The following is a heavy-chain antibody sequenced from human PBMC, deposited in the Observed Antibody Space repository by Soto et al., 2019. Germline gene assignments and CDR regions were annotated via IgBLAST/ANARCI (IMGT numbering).Heavy chain of an antibody. V-gene: IGHV4-4*07. D-gene: IGHD2-21*01. CDR3: ARANPGLNCLDV. CDR1: VDSISSYY. J-gene: IGHJ3*01. Sequence: QVQLQESGPGLVKPSETLSLTCTVSVDSISSYYWSWIRKPAGLGPEWIGRIFPSGSTYYNPSLKSRVTMSVDTSKNQLSLKLSSVTAADTAVYYCARANPGLNCLDVWGQGTMVTVSS. CDR2: IFPSGST.